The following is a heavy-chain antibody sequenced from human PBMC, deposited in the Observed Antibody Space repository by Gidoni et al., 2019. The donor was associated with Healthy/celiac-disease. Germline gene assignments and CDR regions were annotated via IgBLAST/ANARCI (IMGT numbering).Heavy chain of an antibody. V-gene: IGHV4-59*01. CDR1: GGPISTYS. Sequence: QVQLQESGPGLVKPSETLSLTCPVSGGPISTYSWTWIRQPPGKGLEWIGSIYNSGSTNYNPSLKSRVTISVDTSKNQFSLKLSSVTAADTAVYYCARGFVGWSDYDSSGYSHGPYYFDYWGQGTLVTVSS. J-gene: IGHJ4*02. CDR3: ARGFVGWSDYDSSGYSHGPYYFDY. D-gene: IGHD3-22*01. CDR2: IYNSGST.